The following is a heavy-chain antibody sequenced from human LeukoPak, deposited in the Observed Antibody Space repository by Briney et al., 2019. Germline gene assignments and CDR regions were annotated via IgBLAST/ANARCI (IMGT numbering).Heavy chain of an antibody. Sequence: GRSLRLSCAASGFTFSSYGRHWVRQAPGKGLEWVADISYDGSNKYYADSVKGRFTISRDNSKNTLYLQMNSLRAEDTAVYYCAKDLSGTPDPYYYYGMDVWGQGTAVTVSS. CDR2: ISYDGSNK. J-gene: IGHJ6*02. D-gene: IGHD1-1*01. V-gene: IGHV3-30*18. CDR3: AKDLSGTPDPYYYYGMDV. CDR1: GFTFSSYG.